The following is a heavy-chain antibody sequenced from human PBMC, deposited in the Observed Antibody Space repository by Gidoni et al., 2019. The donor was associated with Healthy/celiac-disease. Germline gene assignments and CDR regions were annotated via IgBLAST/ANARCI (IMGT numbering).Heavy chain of an antibody. CDR3: ARHSGSSWQYYYYYMDV. D-gene: IGHD6-13*01. Sequence: HLQLQESGPGLVKPSETLSLTCTVSAGSISSSSYYWGWIRQPPGKGLEWIGSIYYSGSTYYNPSLKSRVTISVDTSKNQFSLKLSSVTAADTAVYYCARHSGSSWQYYYYYMDVWGKGTTVTVSS. CDR2: IYYSGST. V-gene: IGHV4-39*01. CDR1: AGSISSSSYY. J-gene: IGHJ6*03.